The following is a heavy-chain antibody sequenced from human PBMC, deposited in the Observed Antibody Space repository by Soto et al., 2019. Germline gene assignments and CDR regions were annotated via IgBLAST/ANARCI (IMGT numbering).Heavy chain of an antibody. CDR2: VHPETGST. V-gene: IGHV1-8*02. CDR1: GYSFRSYD. J-gene: IGHJ3*01. D-gene: IGHD3-22*01. CDR3: ARSSGWFEADAFDL. Sequence: QVQLVQSGAEVKKPGASVKVSCKGSGYSFRSYDITWVRQAPGQGLEWMGWVHPETGSTGYAQRFQGRVSMTSDTSRNTTYMELSDLRVEDTAVYFCARSSGWFEADAFDLWGQGTMVTVSA.